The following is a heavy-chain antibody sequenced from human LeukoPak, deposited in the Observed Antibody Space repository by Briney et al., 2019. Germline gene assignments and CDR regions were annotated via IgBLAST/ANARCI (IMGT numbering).Heavy chain of an antibody. CDR2: INPNSGGT. Sequence: GASVKVSCKASGYTFTRYYMHWVRQAPGQGLEWMGRINPNSGGTNYAQKFQGRVTMTRDTSISTAYMELSRLRSDDTAVYYCARDPRDGYNYWADYWGQGTLVTVSS. CDR3: ARDPRDGYNYWADY. D-gene: IGHD5-24*01. J-gene: IGHJ4*02. CDR1: GYTFTRYY. V-gene: IGHV1-2*06.